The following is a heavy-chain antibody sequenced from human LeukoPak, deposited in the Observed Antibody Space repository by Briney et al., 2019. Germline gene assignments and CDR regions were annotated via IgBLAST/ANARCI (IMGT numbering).Heavy chain of an antibody. CDR1: GHNLTELS. D-gene: IGHD3-22*01. J-gene: IGHJ4*02. Sequence: ASVKVSCKVSGHNLTELSLHWVRQAPGKGLEWMGWISAYNGNTNYAQKLQGRVTMTTDTSTSTAYMELRSLRSDDTAVYYCARDQAYYYDSSGYYYGDYWGQGTLVTVSS. V-gene: IGHV1-18*01. CDR3: ARDQAYYYDSSGYYYGDY. CDR2: ISAYNGNT.